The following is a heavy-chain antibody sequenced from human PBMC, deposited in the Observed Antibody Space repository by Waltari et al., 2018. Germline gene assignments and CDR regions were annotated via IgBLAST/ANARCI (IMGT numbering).Heavy chain of an antibody. CDR3: ARGDTVTTRFFDP. D-gene: IGHD4-17*01. Sequence: VQLVESGGGLVKPGGSLRLSCTPSGSSLAPSSLIWVRQAPGKGLEWVSSINNNGNYKYYADSVAGRFIISRDSATNSLYLQMTSLRAEDTAVYYCARGDTVTTRFFDPWGQGTLVTVSS. J-gene: IGHJ5*02. CDR1: GSSLAPSS. V-gene: IGHV3-21*01. CDR2: INNNGNYK.